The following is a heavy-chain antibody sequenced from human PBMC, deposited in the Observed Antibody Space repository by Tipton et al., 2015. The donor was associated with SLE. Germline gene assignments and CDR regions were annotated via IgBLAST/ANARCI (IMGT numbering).Heavy chain of an antibody. Sequence: QLVQSGAEVKKPGASVKVSCRASGYIFSTYGISWVRQAPGQGLEWMGWINPYNDNTDYVELPQGRVTMTTDTSTGTAYMELTSLNSDDTAIYYCARHPVAGYTYYMDVWGTGTTVTVSS. D-gene: IGHD5-24*01. CDR1: GYIFSTYG. CDR2: INPYNDNT. J-gene: IGHJ6*03. CDR3: ARHPVAGYTYYMDV. V-gene: IGHV1-18*01.